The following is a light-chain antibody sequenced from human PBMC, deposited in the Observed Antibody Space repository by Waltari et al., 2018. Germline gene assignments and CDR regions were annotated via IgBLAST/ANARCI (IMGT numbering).Light chain of an antibody. Sequence: DIQMTQSPSSLSASVGDRVTITCRASQGISNSLAWYQQKPGNAPKLLLFAASRLESGVPSRFSGSWSGTDYTLTISSLQPEDFATYYCQQYYGTLLTFGGGTKVEIK. CDR1: QGISNS. CDR3: QQYYGTLLT. J-gene: IGKJ4*01. V-gene: IGKV1-NL1*01. CDR2: AAS.